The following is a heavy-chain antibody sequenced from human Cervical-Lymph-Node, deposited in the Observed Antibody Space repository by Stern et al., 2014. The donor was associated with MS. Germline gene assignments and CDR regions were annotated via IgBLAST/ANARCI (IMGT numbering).Heavy chain of an antibody. J-gene: IGHJ4*02. Sequence: VQLVESGAEVKKPGASVKVSCKASGYTFTTYSIHWVRQAPGQRLEWMGWINDGNGNTKYSQKFQGRVTITRDTSASTAYVELSSLRSEDTAVYHCARARLRLLIDYWGQGTLVTVSS. CDR3: ARARLRLLIDY. CDR1: GYTFTTYS. CDR2: INDGNGNT. V-gene: IGHV1-3*01. D-gene: IGHD4-17*01.